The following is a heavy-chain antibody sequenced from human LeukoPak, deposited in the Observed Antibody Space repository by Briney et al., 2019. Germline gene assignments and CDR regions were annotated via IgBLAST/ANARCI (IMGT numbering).Heavy chain of an antibody. Sequence: SETLSLTCTVSGGSISSYYWSWIRQPPGKGLEWIGYIYYSGSTNYNPSLKSRVTISVDTSNNQFSLKLSSVSVADTAVYYCARVSDNKWFDPWGEGTLVTVSS. V-gene: IGHV4-59*01. J-gene: IGHJ5*02. CDR3: ARVSDNKWFDP. CDR1: GGSISSYY. D-gene: IGHD2-15*01. CDR2: IYYSGST.